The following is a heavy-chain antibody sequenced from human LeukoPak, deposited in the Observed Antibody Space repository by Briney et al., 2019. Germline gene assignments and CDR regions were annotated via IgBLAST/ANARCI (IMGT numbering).Heavy chain of an antibody. CDR2: IYYSGTT. D-gene: IGHD3-9*01. CDR3: ARQRRYDYYMDV. V-gene: IGHV4-39*01. Sequence: PSETLSLTCTVSGDSISSSNYYWGWIRQPPGKGPEWIGSIYYSGTTYHNPSFKSRVTISVDTSRNQFSLKVSSVTDADTAVYYCARQRRYDYYMDVWGRGTTVTVSS. CDR1: GDSISSSNYY. J-gene: IGHJ6*03.